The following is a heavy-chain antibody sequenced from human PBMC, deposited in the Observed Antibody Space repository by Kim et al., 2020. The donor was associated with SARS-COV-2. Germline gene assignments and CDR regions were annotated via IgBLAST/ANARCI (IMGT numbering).Heavy chain of an antibody. CDR3: AGDEFGSFAY. V-gene: IGHV1-3*01. J-gene: IGHJ4*02. Sequence: NTKYSQKFQGRVTITRDTSASTAYMELSSLRSEDTAVYYCAGDEFGSFAYWGQGTLVTVSS. D-gene: IGHD3-10*01. CDR2: NT.